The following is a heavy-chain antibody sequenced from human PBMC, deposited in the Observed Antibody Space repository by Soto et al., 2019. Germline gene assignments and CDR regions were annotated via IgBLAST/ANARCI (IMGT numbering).Heavy chain of an antibody. CDR1: GGSISSGDYY. CDR2: IYYTGST. Sequence: PSETLSLTCTVSGGSISSGDYYWSWIRQPPGKGLEWIGYIYYTGSTYYSPSLKSRVTISVDTSKNQFSLKLNSVTAADTAVYYCARAKDSSVYYSRYFDYWGQGTLVTVSS. J-gene: IGHJ4*02. D-gene: IGHD3-22*01. V-gene: IGHV4-30-4*01. CDR3: ARAKDSSVYYSRYFDY.